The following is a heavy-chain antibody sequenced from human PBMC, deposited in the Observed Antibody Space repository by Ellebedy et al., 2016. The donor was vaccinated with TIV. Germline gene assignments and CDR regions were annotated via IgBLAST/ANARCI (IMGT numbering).Heavy chain of an antibody. CDR3: ARDGTSVAFDI. CDR1: GYSISSGYY. Sequence: MPSETLSLTCTVSGYSISSGYYWGWIRQPPGKGLEWFGSIYHSWSTYYNPSLKSRVTMSVDTSKNQFSLKLSSVTAAYTAVYYCARDGTSVAFDIWGQGTMVTVSS. V-gene: IGHV4-38-2*02. J-gene: IGHJ3*02. CDR2: IYHSWST.